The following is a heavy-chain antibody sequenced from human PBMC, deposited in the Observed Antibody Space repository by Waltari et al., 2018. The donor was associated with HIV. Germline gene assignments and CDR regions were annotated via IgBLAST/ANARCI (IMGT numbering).Heavy chain of an antibody. V-gene: IGHV3-23*01. Sequence: EVQLLAYGGGLVQPGGSLRHSCDASGFNFSRSALSWVPRAPGEWLEWVAGISGSVGSTYYATSVKGRFTISRDNSKNKLYVQMNSLRAADTAIYYCATMIAAAGEDFDYWGQGTLVAVSS. CDR2: ISGSVGST. D-gene: IGHD6-13*01. J-gene: IGHJ4*02. CDR1: GFNFSRSA. CDR3: ATMIAAAGEDFDY.